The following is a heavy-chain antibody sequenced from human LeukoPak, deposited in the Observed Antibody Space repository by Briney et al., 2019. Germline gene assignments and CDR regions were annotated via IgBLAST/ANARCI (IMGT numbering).Heavy chain of an antibody. CDR2: IIPILGIA. CDR3: ARDRPVPYCSSTSCYSFASDY. Sequence: SVKVSCKASGGTFSSYAISWVRQAPGQGLEWMGRIIPILGIANYAQKFQGRVTITADKSTSTAYMELSSLRSEDTAVYYCARDRPVPYCSSTSCYSFASDYWGQGTLVTVSS. V-gene: IGHV1-69*04. D-gene: IGHD2-2*01. J-gene: IGHJ4*02. CDR1: GGTFSSYA.